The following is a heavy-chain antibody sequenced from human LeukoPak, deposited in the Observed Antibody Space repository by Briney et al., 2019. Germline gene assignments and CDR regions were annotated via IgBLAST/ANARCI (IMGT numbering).Heavy chain of an antibody. CDR3: VRLNWRRKAFDV. Sequence: SQTLSLTCAISADSVSTASNAWYWIRQSPSRGLEWLGRTYYNSKWYTDYAVSVSGRTTINPDTSRNQLSLQLSFVTPEDTAVYYRVRLNWRRKAFDVWGQGTMVTVSS. CDR2: TYYNSKWYT. J-gene: IGHJ3*01. V-gene: IGHV6-1*01. D-gene: IGHD1-20*01. CDR1: ADSVSTASNA.